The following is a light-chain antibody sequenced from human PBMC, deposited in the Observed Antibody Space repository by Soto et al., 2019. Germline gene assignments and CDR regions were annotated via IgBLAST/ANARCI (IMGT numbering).Light chain of an antibody. CDR3: QQYNSYSPALT. CDR1: QSISSW. V-gene: IGKV1-5*03. J-gene: IGKJ4*01. Sequence: DIQMTQSPSTLSASVGDRVTITCRASQSISSWLAWYQQKPGKAPKLLIYKASSLESGVPSRFSGSGYGTEFTLTISSLQPDDFATYYCQQYNSYSPALTFGGGTKVEIK. CDR2: KAS.